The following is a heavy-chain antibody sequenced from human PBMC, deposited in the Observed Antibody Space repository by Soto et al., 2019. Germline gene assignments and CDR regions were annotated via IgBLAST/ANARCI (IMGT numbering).Heavy chain of an antibody. Sequence: QVQLQESGPGLVKPSQTLFLTCTVSGGSISNGGYYWSWIRQHPGKGLEWIGYIYYSGSTYYNPSLKSRAIISLDTSKNQISLKLSSVTAADTAVYYCASYDRSGYYNFDYWGQGTLVTVSS. CDR1: GGSISNGGYY. J-gene: IGHJ4*02. CDR3: ASYDRSGYYNFDY. D-gene: IGHD3-22*01. V-gene: IGHV4-31*03. CDR2: IYYSGST.